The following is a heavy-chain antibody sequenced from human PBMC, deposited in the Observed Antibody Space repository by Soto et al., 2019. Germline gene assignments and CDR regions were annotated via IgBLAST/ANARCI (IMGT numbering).Heavy chain of an antibody. Sequence: GGSLRLSCAASGFTFSSYSMNWVRQAPGKGLEWVSYISSSSSTIYYADSVKGRFTISRDNAKNSLYLQMNSLRDEDTAVYYCAGDGRGLRGYYYGMDVWGQGTTVTVSS. D-gene: IGHD4-17*01. CDR2: ISSSSSTI. CDR1: GFTFSSYS. CDR3: AGDGRGLRGYYYGMDV. J-gene: IGHJ6*02. V-gene: IGHV3-48*02.